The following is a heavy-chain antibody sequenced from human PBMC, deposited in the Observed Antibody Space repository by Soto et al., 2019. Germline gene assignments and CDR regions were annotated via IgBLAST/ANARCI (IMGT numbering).Heavy chain of an antibody. J-gene: IGHJ6*03. V-gene: IGHV3-23*01. CDR2: ISGSGGST. Sequence: EVQLLESGGGLVQPGGSLRLSCAASGFTFSSYAMSWVRQAPGKGLEWVSAISGSGGSTSYADSVKGRFTISRDNSKNTRYLQMNSLRAEDTAVYYCAKEGCSGGSCYSYYMDVWGKGTTVTVSS. CDR1: GFTFSSYA. D-gene: IGHD2-15*01. CDR3: AKEGCSGGSCYSYYMDV.